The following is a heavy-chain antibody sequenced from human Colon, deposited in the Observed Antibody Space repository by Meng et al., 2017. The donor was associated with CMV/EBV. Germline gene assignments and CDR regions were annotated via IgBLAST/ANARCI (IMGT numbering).Heavy chain of an antibody. Sequence: SGDSVNSGHYYWSWIRLPPGKGLEWVGYLYYNGKNYYNPSLESRVTRSIDMSKNQFSLKLTSVDPADTAVYYCARFDPSGAWYVVDYWGQGTLVTVSS. CDR2: LYYNGKN. CDR3: ARFDPSGAWYVVDY. J-gene: IGHJ4*02. D-gene: IGHD5-12*01. CDR1: GDSVNSGHYY. V-gene: IGHV4-61*01.